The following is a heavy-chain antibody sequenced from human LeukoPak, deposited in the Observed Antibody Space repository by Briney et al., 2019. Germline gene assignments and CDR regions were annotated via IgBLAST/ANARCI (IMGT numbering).Heavy chain of an antibody. D-gene: IGHD2-2*01. CDR2: INHSGST. CDR1: GGSFSGYY. V-gene: IGHV4-34*01. J-gene: IGHJ4*02. CDR3: ARVPYCSSTSCYPYYFDY. Sequence: SETLSLTCAVYGGSFSGYYWSWIRQPPGKGLEWIGEINHSGSTNYNPSLKSRVTISEDTSKNQFSLKLSSVTAADTAVYYCARVPYCSSTSCYPYYFDYWGQGTLVTVSS.